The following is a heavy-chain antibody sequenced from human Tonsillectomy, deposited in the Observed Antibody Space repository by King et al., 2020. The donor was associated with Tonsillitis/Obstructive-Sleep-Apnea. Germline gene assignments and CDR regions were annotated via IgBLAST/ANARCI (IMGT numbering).Heavy chain of an antibody. J-gene: IGHJ4*02. CDR1: GFSLSNARMG. D-gene: IGHD2-2*01. CDR3: ARASYCSSTRCPFDY. V-gene: IGHV2-26*01. Sequence: VTLQESGPVLVKPTETLTLTCTVSGFSLSNARMGVSWIRQPPGKALEWLAHIFSNDEKSYSTSLKSRLTISKDTSRSQVVLTMTNMDPVDTATYYCARASYCSSTRCPFDYWGQGALVTVSS. CDR2: IFSNDEK.